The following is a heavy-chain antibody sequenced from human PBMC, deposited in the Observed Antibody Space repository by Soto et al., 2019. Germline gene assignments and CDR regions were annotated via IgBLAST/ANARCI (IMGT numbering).Heavy chain of an antibody. CDR3: ARDVFVLQQLVSYYYYYGMDV. J-gene: IGHJ6*02. D-gene: IGHD6-13*01. V-gene: IGHV6-1*01. Sequence: PSQTLSLTCAIPGDSVSSNSAAWNWIRQSPSRGLEWLGRTYYRSKWYNDYAVSVKSRITINPDTSKNQFSLQLNSVTPEDTAVYYCARDVFVLQQLVSYYYYYGMDVWGQGTTVTVSS. CDR2: TYYRSKWYN. CDR1: GDSVSSNSAA.